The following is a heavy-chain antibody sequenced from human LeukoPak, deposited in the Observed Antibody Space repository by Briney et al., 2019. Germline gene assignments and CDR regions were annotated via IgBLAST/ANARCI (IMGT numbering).Heavy chain of an antibody. V-gene: IGHV3-23*01. CDR1: GFTFSSYA. CDR3: ARSYYNPPYYYGMDV. Sequence: GGSLRLSCAASGFTFSSYAMSWVRQAPGKGLEWVSAISGSGGSTYYADSVKGRFTISRDNSKNTLYLQMNSLRAEDTAVYYCARSYYNPPYYYGMDVWGQGTTVTVSS. CDR2: ISGSGGST. J-gene: IGHJ6*02. D-gene: IGHD3-10*01.